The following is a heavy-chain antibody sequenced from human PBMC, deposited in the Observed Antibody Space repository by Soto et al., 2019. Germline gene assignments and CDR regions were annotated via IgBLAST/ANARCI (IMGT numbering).Heavy chain of an antibody. CDR3: AREGLSTYYDFWSGSYYYYMDV. D-gene: IGHD3-3*01. J-gene: IGHJ6*03. V-gene: IGHV4-59*12. Sequence: SETLSLTCTVSGGSISSYYWSWIRQPPGKGLEWIGYIYYSGSTNYNPSLKSRVTISVDTSKNQFSLKLSSVTAADTAVYYCAREGLSTYYDFWSGSYYYYMDVWGKGTTVTVSS. CDR2: IYYSGST. CDR1: GGSISSYY.